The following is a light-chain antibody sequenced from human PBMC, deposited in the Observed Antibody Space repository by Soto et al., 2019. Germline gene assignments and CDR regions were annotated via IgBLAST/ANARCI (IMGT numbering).Light chain of an antibody. V-gene: IGKV1-39*01. CDR1: QSIYSC. CDR3: QQIYAAPVT. Sequence: DIQMTQSPSSLSASVGDRVTITCRASQSIYSCLNWYQQKPGKAPKLLIYGASNLQSGVPSRFSGSESGTDFILTISSLQPEDFATYYCQQIYAAPVTFGLGTKVEIK. J-gene: IGKJ1*01. CDR2: GAS.